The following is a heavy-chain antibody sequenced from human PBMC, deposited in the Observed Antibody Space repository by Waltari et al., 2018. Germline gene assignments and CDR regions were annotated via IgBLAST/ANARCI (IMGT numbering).Heavy chain of an antibody. CDR1: GFTFSSYS. V-gene: IGHV3-21*01. CDR2: MSSTGTYT. Sequence: EVQLVESGGGLVKPGGSLRLSCAASGFTFSSYSMNWVRQAPGKGLEGISSMSSTGTYTHCADSVKGRFTISRDNAKNSLYLQMNSLRADDTGVYWCATGGWGFYLDNWGQGTLVTFSS. D-gene: IGHD7-27*01. J-gene: IGHJ4*02. CDR3: ATGGWGFYLDN.